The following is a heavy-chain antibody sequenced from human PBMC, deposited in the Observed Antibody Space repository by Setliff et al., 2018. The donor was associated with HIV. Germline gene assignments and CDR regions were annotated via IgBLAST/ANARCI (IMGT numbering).Heavy chain of an antibody. Sequence: KTSETLSLTCAVYGGSFSGYYWGWIRQPPGKGLEWIGSIYHSGSTYYSPSLNSRFTISVDTSKNQFSLKLRSVTAADTAVYYCARQPLYNDYDWRSYYFDYWGQGSLVTVSS. CDR2: IYHSGST. CDR3: ARQPLYNDYDWRSYYFDY. D-gene: IGHD5-12*01. CDR1: GGSFSGYY. J-gene: IGHJ4*02. V-gene: IGHV4-34*01.